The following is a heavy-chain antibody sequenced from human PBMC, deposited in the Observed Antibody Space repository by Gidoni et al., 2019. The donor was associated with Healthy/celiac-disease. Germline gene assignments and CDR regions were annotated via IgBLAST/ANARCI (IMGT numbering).Heavy chain of an antibody. J-gene: IGHJ3*02. CDR2: INAGNGHT. V-gene: IGHV1-3*01. D-gene: IGHD1-26*01. CDR1: GYTFTNYA. Sequence: QVQVVQSGAEVKKPGASVKVSCKASGYTFTNYAIHWVRQAPGQRLEWMGWINAGNGHTKYSQNFQGRVTITRDTSATTAYMDLSSLISEDTAVYYCASNSSGSSTAAFDIWGQGTMVTVSS. CDR3: ASNSSGSSTAAFDI.